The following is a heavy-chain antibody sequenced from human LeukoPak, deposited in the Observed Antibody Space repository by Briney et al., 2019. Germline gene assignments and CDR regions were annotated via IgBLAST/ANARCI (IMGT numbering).Heavy chain of an antibody. CDR3: AGENCTNGVCRFDY. D-gene: IGHD2-8*01. CDR2: IIPIFGTA. J-gene: IGHJ4*02. Sequence: SVKVSCKASGGTFSSYAISWVQQAPGQGLEWMGRIIPIFGTANYAQKFQGRVTITTDESTSTAYMELSSLRSEDTAVYYCAGENCTNGVCRFDYWGQGTLVTVSS. V-gene: IGHV1-69*05. CDR1: GGTFSSYA.